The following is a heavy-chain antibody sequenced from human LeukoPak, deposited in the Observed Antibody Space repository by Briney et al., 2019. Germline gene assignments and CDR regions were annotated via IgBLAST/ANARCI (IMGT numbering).Heavy chain of an antibody. Sequence: SETLSLTCTVSGGSVSITSHYWGWVRQPPGKGLEWNGSGYHTGSTYYKPSLKSRVTISVDTSKNQFSLRLSSVTAADTGVYYCARQYTNVWYLRENDYWGQGTLVTVSS. CDR2: GYHTGST. CDR1: GGSVSITSHY. J-gene: IGHJ4*02. V-gene: IGHV4-39*01. CDR3: ARQYTNVWYLRENDY. D-gene: IGHD6-19*01.